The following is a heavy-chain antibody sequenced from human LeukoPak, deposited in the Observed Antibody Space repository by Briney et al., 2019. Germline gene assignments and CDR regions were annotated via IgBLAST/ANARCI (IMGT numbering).Heavy chain of an antibody. CDR1: GFTFSSYW. D-gene: IGHD3-10*01. V-gene: IGHV3-7*01. J-gene: IGHJ5*02. CDR3: AREKYFTMGRGVTSFWFDP. Sequence: PGGSLRLSCAASGFTFSSYWMSWVRQAPGKGLEWVANIKQDGSEKYYVDSVRGRFTISRDNAKNSLYLRMNSLRAEDTAVYYCAREKYFTMGRGVTSFWFDPWGQGTLVTVSS. CDR2: IKQDGSEK.